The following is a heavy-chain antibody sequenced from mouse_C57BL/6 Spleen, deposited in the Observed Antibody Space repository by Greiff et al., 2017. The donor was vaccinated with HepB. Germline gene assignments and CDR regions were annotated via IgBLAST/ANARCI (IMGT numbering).Heavy chain of an antibody. CDR2: IDPSASYT. V-gene: IGHV1-50*01. D-gene: IGHD1-1*01. Sequence: PGQGLEWIGEIDPSASYTNYNQKFKGKATLTVDTSSSTAYMQRSSLTSEDSAVYYCARGDYYGSSVTGYFDVWGTGTTVTVSS. J-gene: IGHJ1*03. CDR3: ARGDYYGSSVTGYFDV.